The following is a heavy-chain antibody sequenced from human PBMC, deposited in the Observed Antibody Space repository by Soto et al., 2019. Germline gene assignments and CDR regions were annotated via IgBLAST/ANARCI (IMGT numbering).Heavy chain of an antibody. Sequence: SETLSPTCAVYGGSLSGYYWSWIRQPPGKGLEWIGEINHSGSTNYNPSLKSRVTISVDTSKNQFSLKLSSVTAADTAVYYCASLWNYDWFDPWGQGTLVTVSS. CDR3: ASLWNYDWFDP. V-gene: IGHV4-34*01. D-gene: IGHD1-7*01. CDR1: GGSLSGYY. CDR2: INHSGST. J-gene: IGHJ5*02.